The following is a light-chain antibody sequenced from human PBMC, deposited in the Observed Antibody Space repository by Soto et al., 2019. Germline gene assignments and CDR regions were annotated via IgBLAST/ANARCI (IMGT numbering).Light chain of an antibody. CDR3: QQSYRNPRT. CDR1: QSISSW. J-gene: IGKJ1*01. CDR2: SAS. V-gene: IGKV1-5*01. Sequence: DIQMTQSPSTLSASVGDRVTITCRASQSISSWLAWYQQKPGRAPKLLIYSASKLESGVPSRFGGSGSGTNFTLTVSRLQPEDFGTYYCQQSYRNPRTFGLGTRVEIK.